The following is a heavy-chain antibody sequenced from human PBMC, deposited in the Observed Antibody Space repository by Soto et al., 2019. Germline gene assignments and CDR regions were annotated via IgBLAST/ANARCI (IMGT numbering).Heavy chain of an antibody. J-gene: IGHJ6*03. D-gene: IGHD2-2*01. Sequence: QVQLVQSGAEVKKPGASVKVSCKASGYTFTSYAMHWVRQAPGQRLEWMGWINAGNGNTKYSQKFQGRVTITRDTSASTAYMELSSLRSEDTAVYYCARSRRYQLLSDYYYYMDVWGRGTTVTVSS. CDR3: ARSRRYQLLSDYYYYMDV. V-gene: IGHV1-3*01. CDR2: INAGNGNT. CDR1: GYTFTSYA.